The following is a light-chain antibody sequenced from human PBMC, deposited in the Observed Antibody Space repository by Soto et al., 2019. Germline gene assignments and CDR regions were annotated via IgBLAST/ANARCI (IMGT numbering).Light chain of an antibody. V-gene: IGKV1-39*01. J-gene: IGKJ1*01. CDR3: QQSYSTPRT. Sequence: DIQLTQSPSSLSASVGDRVTITCRASQSISSNLNWYQRKPGKAPNLLIYAASSLQTGVPSRFSGSGSGTDFTLTISSLQPEDFATYYCQQSYSTPRTFGQGTKVDI. CDR1: QSISSN. CDR2: AAS.